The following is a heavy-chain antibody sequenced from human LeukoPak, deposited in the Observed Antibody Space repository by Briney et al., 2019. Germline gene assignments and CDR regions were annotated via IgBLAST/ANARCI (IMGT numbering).Heavy chain of an antibody. V-gene: IGHV3-48*04. CDR1: GFTFSSYS. Sequence: PGGSLRLSCAASGFTFSSYSMSWIRQAPGKGLEWVSYISSGRTTYYAGSVKGRFTISRDNAKNSLYLQMNSLRAEDTAVYYCARADWDTAMIDYWGQGTLVTVSS. D-gene: IGHD5-18*01. CDR2: ISSGRTT. CDR3: ARADWDTAMIDY. J-gene: IGHJ4*02.